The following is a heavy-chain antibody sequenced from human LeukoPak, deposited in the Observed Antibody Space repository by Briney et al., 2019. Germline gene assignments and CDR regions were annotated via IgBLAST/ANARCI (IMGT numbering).Heavy chain of an antibody. D-gene: IGHD6-19*01. CDR3: AREYGGWLSYYYYYMDV. Sequence: ASVKVSCKASGYTFTSYDINWVRQATGQGLEWMGWMNPNSGNTGYAQKFQGRVTMTRNTSISTAYMELSSLRSEDTAVYYCAREYGGWLSYYYYYMDVWGKGTTVTVSS. CDR1: GYTFTSYD. V-gene: IGHV1-8*01. CDR2: MNPNSGNT. J-gene: IGHJ6*03.